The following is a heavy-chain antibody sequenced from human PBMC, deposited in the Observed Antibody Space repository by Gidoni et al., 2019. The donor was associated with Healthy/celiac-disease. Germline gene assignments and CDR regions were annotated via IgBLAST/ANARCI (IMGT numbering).Heavy chain of an antibody. CDR1: GGSFSGYY. D-gene: IGHD2-2*01. J-gene: IGHJ6*03. CDR2: INHSGST. CDR3: ARVGVVVPAAIWHYYYYMDV. V-gene: IGHV4-34*01. Sequence: QVQLQQWGAGLLKPSEPLSLTCAVYGGSFSGYYWSWIRQPPGKGLECIGEINHSGSTNYNPSLQSRVTISVDTSKNQFSLKLSSVTAADTAVYYCARVGVVVPAAIWHYYYYMDVWGKGTTVTVSS.